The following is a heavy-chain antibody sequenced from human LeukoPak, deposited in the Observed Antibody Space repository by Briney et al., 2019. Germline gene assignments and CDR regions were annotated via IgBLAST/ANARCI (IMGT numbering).Heavy chain of an antibody. J-gene: IGHJ4*02. CDR3: ARAGYSGSTVLDY. Sequence: ASVKVSCKASGGTFSSYAISWVRQAPGQGLEWMGGIIPIFGTANYAQKFQGRVTITADESTSTAYMELSSLRSEDTAVYYCARAGYSGSTVLDYWGQGTLITVSS. D-gene: IGHD1-26*01. CDR2: IIPIFGTA. CDR1: GGTFSSYA. V-gene: IGHV1-69*13.